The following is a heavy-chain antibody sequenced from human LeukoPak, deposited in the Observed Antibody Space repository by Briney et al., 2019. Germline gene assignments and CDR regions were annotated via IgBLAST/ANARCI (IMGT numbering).Heavy chain of an antibody. CDR1: GGSFSGYY. V-gene: IGHV4-34*01. Sequence: SETLSLTCAVYGGSFSGYYWSWFRQPPGKGLEWIGEINHSGSTNYNPSLSLKSRVTISLDTSKNQFSLMLNSVTAADTAVYYCAVSAAALFDPWGQGTLVTVSS. J-gene: IGHJ5*02. D-gene: IGHD6-6*01. CDR2: INHSGST. CDR3: AVSAAALFDP.